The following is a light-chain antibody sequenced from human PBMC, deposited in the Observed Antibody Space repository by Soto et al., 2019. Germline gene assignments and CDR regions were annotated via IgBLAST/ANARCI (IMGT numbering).Light chain of an antibody. CDR3: QQYHIYSGT. Sequence: DIQITQSPSTLSASVSDRFTITCRASQTIDSWLAWYQQRPGKPPNLLIYKASTLASGVPSRFSGSGSGTEFTLTINSLQPDDFATYYCQQYHIYSGTFGQGTKVDIK. V-gene: IGKV1-5*03. CDR2: KAS. J-gene: IGKJ1*01. CDR1: QTIDSW.